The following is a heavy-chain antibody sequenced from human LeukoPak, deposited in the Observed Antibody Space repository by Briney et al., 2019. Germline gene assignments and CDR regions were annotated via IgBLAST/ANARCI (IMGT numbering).Heavy chain of an antibody. V-gene: IGHV4-59*01. CDR1: GGSISSYY. D-gene: IGHD1-1*01. CDR3: ARATNWSESGMDV. CDR2: IYYGNT. J-gene: IGHJ6*02. Sequence: SETLSLTCTVSGGSISSYYWSWIRQPPGKGLEWIGYIYYGNTNYNPSFKSRVTILVDTSKNRFSLKLTSVTAADTAVYYCARATNWSESGMDVWGQGTTVTVFS.